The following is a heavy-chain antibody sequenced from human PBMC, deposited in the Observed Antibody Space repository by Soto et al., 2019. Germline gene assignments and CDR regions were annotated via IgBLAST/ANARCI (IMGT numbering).Heavy chain of an antibody. CDR1: GFTFSSYA. CDR2: ISGSGGST. CDR3: AKDWDSSGYYYGDYYFDY. V-gene: IGHV3-23*01. J-gene: IGHJ4*02. D-gene: IGHD3-22*01. Sequence: EVQLLESGGGLVQPGGSLRLSCAASGFTFSSYAMSWVRQAPGKGLEWVSAISGSGGSTYYADSVKGRFTISRDNSKNTLYLQMNSLRAEDTAVYYCAKDWDSSGYYYGDYYFDYWGQGTLVTVSS.